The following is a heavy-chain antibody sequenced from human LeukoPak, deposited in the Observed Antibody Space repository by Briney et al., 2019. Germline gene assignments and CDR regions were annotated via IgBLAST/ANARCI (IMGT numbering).Heavy chain of an antibody. Sequence: ASVKVSCKASGYTFSDYYIHWVRQAPGQGLEWMGWINPNNGGTNSAQKFQGRVTMTRDTSISTAYMGLSRLRSDDTAVYYCARVFEVGYSSGWSDYWGQGTLVTVSS. CDR2: INPNNGGT. J-gene: IGHJ4*02. V-gene: IGHV1-2*02. CDR1: GYTFSDYY. CDR3: ARVFEVGYSSGWSDY. D-gene: IGHD6-19*01.